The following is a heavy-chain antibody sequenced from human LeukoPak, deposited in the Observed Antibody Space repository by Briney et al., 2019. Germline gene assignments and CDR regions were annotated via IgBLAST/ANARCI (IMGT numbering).Heavy chain of an antibody. V-gene: IGHV4-59*08. D-gene: IGHD2-15*01. CDR2: IYYRGTS. Sequence: SETLSLTCTVSGGSISGYYWSWIRQPPGQGLEWIGFIYYRGTSKYNPSLMSRVTMSVDTSKNQVSLKLSSVTAVDTAVYYCARHYCSGGNCYYFDHWGQGTLVTVSS. CDR1: GGSISGYY. J-gene: IGHJ4*02. CDR3: ARHYCSGGNCYYFDH.